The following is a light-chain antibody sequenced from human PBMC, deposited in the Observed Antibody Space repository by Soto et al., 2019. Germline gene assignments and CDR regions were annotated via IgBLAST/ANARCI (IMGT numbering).Light chain of an antibody. CDR3: QQYHSYSST. CDR2: KAS. CDR1: QSISRC. J-gene: IGKJ1*01. Sequence: DIQMTQSPSTLSAFAGDRVTITCRASQSISRCLAWYQQKPGKAPKLLIHKASSLESGVPSRFSGSGSGTEFTLTISSLQPDDFATYYCQQYHSYSSTFGQGTKVEIK. V-gene: IGKV1-5*03.